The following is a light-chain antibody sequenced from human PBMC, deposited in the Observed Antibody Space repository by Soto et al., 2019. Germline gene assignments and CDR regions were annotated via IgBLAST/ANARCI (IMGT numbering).Light chain of an antibody. CDR1: QTFNNY. CDR3: KQPTNWPPIT. CDR2: HTS. Sequence: VLTQSPATLSLSPGARATLSCRASQTFNNYLAWSQQKPGQAPRLLIYHTSNRSTGIPARFSGSGSGTAFTLTISSLEPEDVAVYYCKQPTNWPPITFGQGTRLEIK. J-gene: IGKJ5*01. V-gene: IGKV3-11*01.